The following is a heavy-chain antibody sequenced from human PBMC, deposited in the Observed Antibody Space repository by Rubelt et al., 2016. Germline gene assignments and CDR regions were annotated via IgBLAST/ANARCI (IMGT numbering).Heavy chain of an antibody. CDR1: GGSMKSFY. V-gene: IGHV4-4*07. D-gene: IGHD6-13*01. CDR2: IYSSGTA. Sequence: QVQLQESGPGLVKPSGTLSLTCSVSGGSMKSFYWSWIRQPPGKGLEWIGFIYSSGTASYNPSLRNRVTLSIDTSENQFSPGLGPVTAADTAVYYCARRGIAAGETYYYYYMDVWGKGTTVTVSS. J-gene: IGHJ6*03. CDR3: ARRGIAAGETYYYYYMDV.